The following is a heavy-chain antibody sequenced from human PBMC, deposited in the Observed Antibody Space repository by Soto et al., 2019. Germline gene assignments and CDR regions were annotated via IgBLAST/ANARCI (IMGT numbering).Heavy chain of an antibody. CDR1: GFTFSSYS. D-gene: IGHD4-17*01. Sequence: EVQLVESGGGLVQPGRSLRLSCAASGFTFSSYSMNWVRQAPGKGLEWVSYISSSSSTIYYADSVKGRFTISRDNAKNSLYLQMNSLRAEDTAVYYCARDNDYYGARGDVWGQGTTVTVSS. J-gene: IGHJ6*02. V-gene: IGHV3-48*01. CDR3: ARDNDYYGARGDV. CDR2: ISSSSSTI.